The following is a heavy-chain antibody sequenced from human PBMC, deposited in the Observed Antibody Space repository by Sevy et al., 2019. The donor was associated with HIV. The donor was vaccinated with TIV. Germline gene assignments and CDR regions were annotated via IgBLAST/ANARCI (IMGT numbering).Heavy chain of an antibody. CDR2: IDQDGSQK. J-gene: IGHJ4*02. V-gene: IGHV3-7*01. D-gene: IGHD2-21*01. CDR1: GFTFTDYF. CDR3: ARELWPGDY. Sequence: GGCLRLSCAASGFTFTDYFMGWVRQAPGKGLERVANIDQDGSQKNYVDSVKGRFTISRDNAKNSVYLQMNRLRVDDTTVYYCARELWPGDYWGQGTLVAVSS.